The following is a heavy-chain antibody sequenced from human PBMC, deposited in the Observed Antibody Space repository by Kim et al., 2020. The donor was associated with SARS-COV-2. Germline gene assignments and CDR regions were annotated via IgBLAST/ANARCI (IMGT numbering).Heavy chain of an antibody. D-gene: IGHD3-10*01. CDR1: GGTFTSYA. J-gene: IGHJ6*02. V-gene: IGHV1-69*13. Sequence: SVKVSCRASGGTFTSYAFSWVRQAPGQGLEWMGTIFPIFGTANYTQKFQGRVTITADESTSTAYMELRRLRSDDTAVYYCAREGGFGYYGSGSHRAPDYYYYGMDVWGQGTTVTVSS. CDR2: IFPIFGTA. CDR3: AREGGFGYYGSGSHRAPDYYYYGMDV.